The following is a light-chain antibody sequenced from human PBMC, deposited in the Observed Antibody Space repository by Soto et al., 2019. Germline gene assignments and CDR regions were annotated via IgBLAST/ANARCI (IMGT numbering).Light chain of an antibody. CDR1: HDIKKY. Sequence: DIQMTQSPSSLSASVGDRVTITFQTNHDIKKYLNWYQQKPGKAPKLLIFDATYLQPGVPSRFSGSGSGTDFTLKISRVEAEDVGVYYCMPALQTPTFAQGTRLEI. J-gene: IGKJ5*01. CDR2: DAT. CDR3: MPALQTPT. V-gene: IGKV1-33*01.